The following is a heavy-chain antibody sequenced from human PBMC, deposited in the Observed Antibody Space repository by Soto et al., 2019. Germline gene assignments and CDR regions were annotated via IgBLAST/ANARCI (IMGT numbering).Heavy chain of an antibody. CDR2: ISAYNGNT. CDR1: GYTFTSYG. V-gene: IGHV1-18*01. J-gene: IGHJ6*02. CDR3: VRGEFIDYVWGSYRTHPYYYYGMDL. D-gene: IGHD3-16*02. Sequence: QVQLVQSGAEVKKPGASVKVSCKASGYTFTSYGISWVRQAPGQGLEWMGWISAYNGNTNYAQKLQGRVTMTTDTCTSTACMEQGSLRSDDTAVYYCVRGEFIDYVWGSYRTHPYYYYGMDLWGQGTTVTVSS.